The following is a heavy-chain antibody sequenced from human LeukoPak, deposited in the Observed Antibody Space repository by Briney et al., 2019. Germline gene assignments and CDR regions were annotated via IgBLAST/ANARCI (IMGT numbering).Heavy chain of an antibody. CDR3: ARDFAYSRLDS. J-gene: IGHJ4*02. V-gene: IGHV3-7*03. CDR2: INPDGAVK. Sequence: WIRQAPGKGLEWVASINPDGAVKYHAHSLKGRFTISRDNAENSLYLQMNSLRAEDTALYYCARDFAYSRLDSWGQGTLVTVSS. D-gene: IGHD6-13*01.